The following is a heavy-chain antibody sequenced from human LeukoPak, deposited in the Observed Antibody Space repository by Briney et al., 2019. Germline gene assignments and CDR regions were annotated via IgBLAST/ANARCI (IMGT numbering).Heavy chain of an antibody. CDR3: ARLVWNYYSSGNYYPNWFDP. D-gene: IGHD3-10*01. Sequence: PSETLSLTCAVSGYSISSGYYWGWIRQPPGKGLEWIGTIYPSGSTNYNPSLKSRVTISVDTSKSQFSLKLSSVTAADTAVYYCARLVWNYYSSGNYYPNWFDPWGQGTLVTVSS. V-gene: IGHV4-38-2*01. CDR1: GYSISSGYY. CDR2: IYPSGST. J-gene: IGHJ5*02.